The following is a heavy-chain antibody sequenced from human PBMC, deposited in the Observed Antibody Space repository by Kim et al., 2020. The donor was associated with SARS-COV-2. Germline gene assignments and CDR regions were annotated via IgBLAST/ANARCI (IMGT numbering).Heavy chain of an antibody. V-gene: IGHV1-69*13. CDR2: IIPIFGTA. J-gene: IGHJ6*02. D-gene: IGHD3-9*01. CDR1: GGTFSSYA. Sequence: SVKVSCKASGGTFSSYAISWVRQAPGQGLEWMGGIIPIFGTANYAQKFQGRVTITADESTSTAYMELSSLRSEDTAVYYCARGDNDWLLASNYYYYGMDVWGQGTTVTVSS. CDR3: ARGDNDWLLASNYYYYGMDV.